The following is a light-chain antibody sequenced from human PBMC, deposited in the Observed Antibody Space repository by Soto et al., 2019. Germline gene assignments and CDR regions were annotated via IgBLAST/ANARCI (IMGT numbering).Light chain of an antibody. CDR2: GAS. CDR3: QQYKNWPPIT. Sequence: EIVLTQSPATLSGSPGEGATLSCWASQSVSSNLAWYQQKPVQAPRLLVYGASTRATGIPARFSGSGSGTEFTPTISSLQSQDFASYYGQQYKNWPPITFGQGTRLEI. J-gene: IGKJ5*01. V-gene: IGKV3-15*01. CDR1: QSVSSN.